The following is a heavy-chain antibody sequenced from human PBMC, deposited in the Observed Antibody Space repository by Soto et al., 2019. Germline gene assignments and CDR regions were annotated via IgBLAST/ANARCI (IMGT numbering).Heavy chain of an antibody. V-gene: IGHV4-39*07. Sequence: SETLSVACSVAGGSISSSSYYRVWIRQPPGKGLEWIGSIYYSGSTYYNPSLKSRVTISVDTSKNQFSLNLASVTAADTAVYYCARLGGYYQAFDQWGQGSLVTVSS. CDR2: IYYSGST. CDR3: ARLGGYYQAFDQ. D-gene: IGHD3-22*01. CDR1: GGSISSSSYY. J-gene: IGHJ4*02.